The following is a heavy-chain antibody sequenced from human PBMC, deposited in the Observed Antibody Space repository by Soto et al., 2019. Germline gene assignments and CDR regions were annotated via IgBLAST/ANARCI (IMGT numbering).Heavy chain of an antibody. CDR1: GYSFTSYW. CDR2: IYPGDSDT. V-gene: IGHV5-51*01. D-gene: IGHD3-9*01. CDR3: ARAPYFDWPQDY. Sequence: GESLEIFCKGSGYSFTSYWIGGVRQMPGKGLEWMGIIYPGDSDTRYSPSFQGQVTISADKSISTAYLQWSSLKASDTAMYYCARAPYFDWPQDYWGQGTLVTVSS. J-gene: IGHJ4*02.